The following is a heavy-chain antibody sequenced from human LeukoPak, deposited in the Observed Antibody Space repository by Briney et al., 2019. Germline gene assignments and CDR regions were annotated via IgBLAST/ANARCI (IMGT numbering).Heavy chain of an antibody. Sequence: GESLKISCKGAGYSFTSYWIGWVRQMPGKGLEWMGIIYPGDSDTRYSPPFQGQVTISVDKSVSTAYLQWSSLKASDTAMYYCAGLSHRYFDYWGQGTLVTVSS. CDR2: IYPGDSDT. J-gene: IGHJ4*02. D-gene: IGHD1-14*01. CDR3: AGLSHRYFDY. CDR1: GYSFTSYW. V-gene: IGHV5-51*01.